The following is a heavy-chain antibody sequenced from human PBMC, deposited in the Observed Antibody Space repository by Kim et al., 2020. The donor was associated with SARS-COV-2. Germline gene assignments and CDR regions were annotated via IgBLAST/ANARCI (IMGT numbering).Heavy chain of an antibody. D-gene: IGHD3-10*01. V-gene: IGHV3-72*01. CDR2: TRNKANSYTT. Sequence: GGSLRLSCAASGFTFSDHYMDWVRQAPGKGLEWVGRTRNKANSYTTEYAASVKGRFTISRDDSKNSLYLQMNSLKTEDTAVYYCARDVWGSGTDYWGQGTLVTVSS. CDR3: ARDVWGSGTDY. J-gene: IGHJ4*02. CDR1: GFTFSDHY.